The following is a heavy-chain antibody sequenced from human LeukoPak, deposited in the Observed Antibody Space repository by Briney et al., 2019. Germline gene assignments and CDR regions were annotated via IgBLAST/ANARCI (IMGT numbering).Heavy chain of an antibody. D-gene: IGHD2-15*01. V-gene: IGHV4-59*04. J-gene: IGHJ6*03. CDR1: GGSISSYY. CDR2: FYHSGSTWTIYRGST. Sequence: SETLSLTCTVSGGSISSYYWSWIRQAPGKGLEWIGSFYHSGSTWTIYRGSTYYNPSLKSRVTISVDTSKNQFSLKLSSVTAADTAVYYCARRAWDIVVVVAARRGYYMDVWGKGTTVTISS. CDR3: ARRAWDIVVVVAARRGYYMDV.